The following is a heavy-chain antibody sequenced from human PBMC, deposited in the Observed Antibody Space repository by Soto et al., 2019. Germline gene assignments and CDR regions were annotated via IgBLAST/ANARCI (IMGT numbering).Heavy chain of an antibody. CDR1: GFTFSSYA. Sequence: QVQLVESGGGVVQPGRSLRLSCAASGFTFSSYAMHWVRQAPGKGLEWVAVISYDGSNKYYADSVKGRFTISRDNSKNTLYLQMNSLRAEDTAVYYCARDRGYCSGGSCYPNDSWGQGTLVTVSS. CDR3: ARDRGYCSGGSCYPNDS. V-gene: IGHV3-30-3*01. J-gene: IGHJ4*02. CDR2: ISYDGSNK. D-gene: IGHD2-15*01.